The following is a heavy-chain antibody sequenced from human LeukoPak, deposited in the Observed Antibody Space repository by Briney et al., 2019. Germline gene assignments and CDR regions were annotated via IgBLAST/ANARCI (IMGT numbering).Heavy chain of an antibody. CDR3: AREGDERSFDY. J-gene: IGHJ4*02. V-gene: IGHV1-69*05. CDR1: GGTFSIYA. Sequence: SVTVSFTSSGGTFSIYAISWVRQAPGQGLEWMGGIIPIFGTANYAQKFQGRVTITTDESTSTAYMELSSLRSEDTAVYYCAREGDERSFDYWGQGTLVTVSS. CDR2: IIPIFGTA.